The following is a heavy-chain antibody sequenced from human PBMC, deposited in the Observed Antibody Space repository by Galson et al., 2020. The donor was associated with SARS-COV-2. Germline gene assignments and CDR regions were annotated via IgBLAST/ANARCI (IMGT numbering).Heavy chain of an antibody. Sequence: GGSLRLSCAASGFTFSSYAMSWVRQAPGKGLEWVSAISGSGGSTYYADSVKGRFTISRDNSKNTLYLQMNSLRAEDTAVYYCAKDTDIYDFWSGYSHYFDYWGQGTLVTVSS. V-gene: IGHV3-23*01. D-gene: IGHD3-3*01. CDR2: ISGSGGST. J-gene: IGHJ4*02. CDR1: GFTFSSYA. CDR3: AKDTDIYDFWSGYSHYFDY.